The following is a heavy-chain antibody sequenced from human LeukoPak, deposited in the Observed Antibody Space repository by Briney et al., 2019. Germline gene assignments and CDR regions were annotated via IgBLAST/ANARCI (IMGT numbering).Heavy chain of an antibody. J-gene: IGHJ4*02. CDR3: AKGEEMATKSAFDY. D-gene: IGHD5-24*01. Sequence: GGSLRLSCAASGFIFSSNSMNWVRQAPGKGLEWVSLISWDGGSTYYADSVKGRFTISRDNSKNSLYLQMNSLRTEDTALYYCAKGEEMATKSAFDYWGQGTLVTVSS. CDR1: GFIFSSNS. V-gene: IGHV3-43*01. CDR2: ISWDGGST.